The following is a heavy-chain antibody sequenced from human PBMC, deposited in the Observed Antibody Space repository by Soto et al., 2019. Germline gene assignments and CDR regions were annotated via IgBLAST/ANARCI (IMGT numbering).Heavy chain of an antibody. V-gene: IGHV3-30*18. CDR2: IASDGNEK. Sequence: QVQLVESGGGVVQPGTSLRLSCAASGFTFKTHAMHWVRQAPGKGLEWMAVIASDGNEKFYADSVKGRFTISRDNSKNALYLQINTLRNENTAVYYCGKEVGDIVPYYYGVDVWGQGTTVTVSS. CDR1: GFTFKTHA. J-gene: IGHJ6*02. D-gene: IGHD1-26*01. CDR3: GKEVGDIVPYYYGVDV.